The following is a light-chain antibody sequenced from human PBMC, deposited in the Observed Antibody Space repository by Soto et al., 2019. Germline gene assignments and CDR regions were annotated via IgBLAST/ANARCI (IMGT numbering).Light chain of an antibody. CDR1: QTISTL. CDR3: QQYSTYPWT. V-gene: IGKV1-5*03. J-gene: IGKJ1*01. CDR2: KAS. Sequence: DIQMTQSTSTLSESVGDRVTITCRASQTISTLLAWYQQRPGKAPNLLIYKASRLESGVPSRFSGSGSGTEYTLTISSLQPDYYATYFCQQYSTYPWTFGQGTKVEVK.